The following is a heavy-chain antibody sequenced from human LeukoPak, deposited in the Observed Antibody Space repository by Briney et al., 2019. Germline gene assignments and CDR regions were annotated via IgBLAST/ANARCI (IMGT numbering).Heavy chain of an antibody. V-gene: IGHV4-34*01. J-gene: IGHJ5*02. CDR1: GGSFSGYY. CDR3: ARAGSPGPAESWFDP. D-gene: IGHD1-1*01. Sequence: SETLSLTCAVYGGSFSGYYWSWIRQPPGKGLEWIGEINHSGSTNYNPSLKSRVTISVDTSKNQFSLKLSSVTAADTAVYYCARAGSPGPAESWFDPWGQGTLVTVSS. CDR2: INHSGST.